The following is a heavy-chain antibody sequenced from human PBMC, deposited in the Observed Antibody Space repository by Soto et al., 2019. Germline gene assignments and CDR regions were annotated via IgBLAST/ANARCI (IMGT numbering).Heavy chain of an antibody. J-gene: IGHJ5*02. Sequence: SETLSLTCTVSGGYITSSSYYWGWIRQPPGKGLEWIGSIYYSGSTYYNPSLKSRVTISVDTSKNQFSLKLSSVTAADTAVYYCATQEVGGSYVYTFDPWGQGTLVTVS. CDR2: IYYSGST. D-gene: IGHD1-26*01. CDR1: GGYITSSSYY. V-gene: IGHV4-39*01. CDR3: ATQEVGGSYVYTFDP.